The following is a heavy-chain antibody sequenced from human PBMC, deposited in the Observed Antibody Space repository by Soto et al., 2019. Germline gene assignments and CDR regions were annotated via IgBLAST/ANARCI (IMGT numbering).Heavy chain of an antibody. CDR2: ISYDGNNQ. CDR1: GFIFSNYA. J-gene: IGHJ4*02. CDR3: TRRDY. Sequence: PGGSLRLSCAASGFIFSNYAMHWVRQAPGKGLEWVAVISYDGNNQYYADSVKGRFTISKDNSKNTLYLQMTSLRIEDRAVYYCTRRDYWGQGTLVTVSS. V-gene: IGHV3-30-3*01.